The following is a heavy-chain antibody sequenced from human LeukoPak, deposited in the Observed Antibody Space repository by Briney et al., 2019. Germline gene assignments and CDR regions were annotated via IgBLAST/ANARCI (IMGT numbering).Heavy chain of an antibody. V-gene: IGHV1-69*05. CDR3: ARASYYYDSSGYWLDTLDY. Sequence: SVKVSCKASGGTFSSYAISWVRQAPGQGLEWMGGIIPIFGTANYAQKFQGRVTITTDESTSTAYMELSSLRSEDTAVYYCARASYYYDSSGYWLDTLDYWGQGTLVTVSS. CDR1: GGTFSSYA. CDR2: IIPIFGTA. J-gene: IGHJ4*02. D-gene: IGHD3-22*01.